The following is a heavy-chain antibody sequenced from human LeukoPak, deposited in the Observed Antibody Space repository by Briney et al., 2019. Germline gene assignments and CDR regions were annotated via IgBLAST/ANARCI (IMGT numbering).Heavy chain of an antibody. CDR1: GGSISSSNW. CDR3: ARFGDYNPPSQYNWFDP. CDR2: IYYSGST. J-gene: IGHJ5*02. Sequence: PSETLSLTCAVSGGSISSSNWWSWVRQPPGKGLEWIGYIYYSGSTYYNPSLKSRVTISVDTSKNQFSLKLSSVTAADTAVYYCARFGDYNPPSQYNWFDPWGQGTLVTVSS. V-gene: IGHV4-4*02. D-gene: IGHD4-17*01.